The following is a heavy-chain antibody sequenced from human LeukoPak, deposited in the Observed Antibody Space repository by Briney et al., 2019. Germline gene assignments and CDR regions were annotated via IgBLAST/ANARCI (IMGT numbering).Heavy chain of an antibody. D-gene: IGHD4-23*01. CDR3: AGDYEGNLAFDI. J-gene: IGHJ3*02. CDR1: GFSFSNCS. CDR2: ISSSSTYI. V-gene: IGHV3-21*01. Sequence: GGSLRLSCAASGFSFSNCSMNWVRQAPGKGLEWVSSISSSSTYIYYADSLEGRFTISRDNVRNSLYLQMNSLRAEDTAVYYCAGDYEGNLAFDIWGQGTVVTVSS.